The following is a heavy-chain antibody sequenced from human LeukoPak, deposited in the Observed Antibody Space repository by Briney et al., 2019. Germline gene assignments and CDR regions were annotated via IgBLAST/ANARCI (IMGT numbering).Heavy chain of an antibody. D-gene: IGHD1-26*01. CDR2: ISWNSGSI. J-gene: IGHJ4*02. CDR3: AKAPKWDRTTFDY. V-gene: IGHV3-9*01. CDR1: GFTFDDYA. Sequence: PGGSLRLSCAASGFTFDDYAMHWVRQAPGKGLEWVSGISWNSGSIGYADSVKGRFTISRDNAKNSLYLQMNSLRAEDTALYYCAKAPKWDRTTFDYWGQGTLVTVSS.